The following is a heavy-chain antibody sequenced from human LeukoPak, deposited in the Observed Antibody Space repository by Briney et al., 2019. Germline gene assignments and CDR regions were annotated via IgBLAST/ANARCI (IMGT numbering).Heavy chain of an antibody. J-gene: IGHJ5*02. CDR2: ITGTHYTT. CDR1: GFTFSSFA. V-gene: IGHV3-23*01. CDR3: TKDPNGDYVGAFDP. Sequence: GGSLRLSCAASGFTFSSFAMTWVRQAPGKGLEWVSSITGTHYTTYNTDSVKGRFTISRDNSKNTLYLQMNSLRADDTAVYYCTKDPNGDYVGAFDPWGQGTLVTVSS. D-gene: IGHD4-17*01.